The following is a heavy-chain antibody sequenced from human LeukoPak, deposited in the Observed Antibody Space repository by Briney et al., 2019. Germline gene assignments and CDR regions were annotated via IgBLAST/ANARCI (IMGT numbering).Heavy chain of an antibody. J-gene: IGHJ2*01. Sequence: SETLSLTCAMSGGSISSYYWSWIRQPPGKGLEWIGYIYYSGSTNYNPSLKSRVTISVDTSKNQFSLKLSSVTAADTAVYYCARGLGLRVVTTRPYWYFDLWGRGTLVTVSS. CDR3: ARGLGLRVVTTRPYWYFDL. CDR2: IYYSGST. V-gene: IGHV4-59*01. D-gene: IGHD2-21*02. CDR1: GGSISSYY.